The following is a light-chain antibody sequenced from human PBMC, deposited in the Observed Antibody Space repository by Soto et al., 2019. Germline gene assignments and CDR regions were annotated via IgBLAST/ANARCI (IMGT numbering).Light chain of an antibody. CDR3: QQYNSTPWT. V-gene: IGKV3-15*01. Sequence: IVMTLSPATLSVSPGERVSLSCRARQSVGSNLAWYQQKPGQAPRLLIYGASTRATGIPARFSGSGSETEFTLTISSLQAEDSAVYFCQQYNSTPWTFGQGTKVDIK. J-gene: IGKJ1*01. CDR1: QSVGSN. CDR2: GAS.